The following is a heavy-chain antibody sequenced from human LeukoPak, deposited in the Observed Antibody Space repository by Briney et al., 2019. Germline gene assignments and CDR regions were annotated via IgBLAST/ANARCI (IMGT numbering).Heavy chain of an antibody. V-gene: IGHV3-53*01. D-gene: IGHD4-17*01. J-gene: IGHJ4*02. CDR3: ARNPRLRGSYYFDY. CDR1: GLTVSSNY. Sequence: GGSLRLSCAASGLTVSSNYMSWVRQAPGKGLEWVSVIYSGGSTYYADSVKGRFTISRDNSKNSLYPQMNSLRAEDTAVYYCARNPRLRGSYYFDYWGQGTLVTVSS. CDR2: IYSGGST.